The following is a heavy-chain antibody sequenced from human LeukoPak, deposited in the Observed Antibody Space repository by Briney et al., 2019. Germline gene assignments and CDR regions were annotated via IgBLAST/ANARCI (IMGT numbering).Heavy chain of an antibody. Sequence: ASVKVSCKASGYTFTGYYMHWVRQAPGQGLEWMGWINPNSGGTNYAQKFQGRVTMTRDTSISTAYMELSRLGSDDTAVYYCAREPYGDYPPYYFDYWGQGTLVTVSS. CDR3: AREPYGDYPPYYFDY. J-gene: IGHJ4*02. CDR2: INPNSGGT. CDR1: GYTFTGYY. V-gene: IGHV1-2*02. D-gene: IGHD4-17*01.